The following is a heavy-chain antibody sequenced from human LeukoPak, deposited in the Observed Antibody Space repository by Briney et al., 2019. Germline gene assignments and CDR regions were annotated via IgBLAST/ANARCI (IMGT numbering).Heavy chain of an antibody. CDR1: GYTFTSYA. D-gene: IGHD5-24*01. CDR2: IIPIFGTA. J-gene: IGHJ3*02. CDR3: ARDRTAFGRDGYNFPDAFDI. V-gene: IGHV1-69*13. Sequence: SVKVSCKASGYTFTSYAISWVRQAPGQGLEWMGGIIPIFGTANYAQKFQGRVTITADESTSTAYMELSSLRSEDTAVYYCARDRTAFGRDGYNFPDAFDIWGQGTMVTVSS.